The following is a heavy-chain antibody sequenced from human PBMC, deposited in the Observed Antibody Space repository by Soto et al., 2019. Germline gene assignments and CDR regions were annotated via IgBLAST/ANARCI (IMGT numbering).Heavy chain of an antibody. CDR3: ARETQLRHYQN. D-gene: IGHD3-16*01. V-gene: IGHV1-18*01. Sequence: QVQLVQSGAEVKKPGASVKVSCKAAGYTFTCDGICWGRQAPGQGLEWMGWISAYNGNTNYAQKLQGRVTMTTDTSTSTAYMELRSLRSDDTAVYYCARETQLRHYQNWGQGTLVTVSS. J-gene: IGHJ4*02. CDR1: GYTFTCDG. CDR2: ISAYNGNT.